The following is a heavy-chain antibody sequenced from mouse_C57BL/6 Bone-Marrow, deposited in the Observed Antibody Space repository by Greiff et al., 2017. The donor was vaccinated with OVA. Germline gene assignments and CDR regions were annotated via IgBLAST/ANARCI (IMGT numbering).Heavy chain of an antibody. CDR3: ASMTTVVATNVDV. V-gene: IGHV2-2*01. CDR1: GFSLTSYG. D-gene: IGHD1-1*01. Sequence: VKLVESGPGLVQPSQSLSITCTVSGFSLTSYGVHWVRQSPGKGLEWLGVLWSGGSTAYNAAFISILSIRKDNSKSQVFCKMDSLQADDTAIYYCASMTTVVATNVDVWGTGNTVTVVS. J-gene: IGHJ1*03. CDR2: LWSGGST.